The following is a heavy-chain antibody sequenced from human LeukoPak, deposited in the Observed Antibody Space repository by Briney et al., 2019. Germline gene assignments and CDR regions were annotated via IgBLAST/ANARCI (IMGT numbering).Heavy chain of an antibody. D-gene: IGHD3-22*01. V-gene: IGHV4-38-2*01. J-gene: IGHJ1*01. CDR3: ATSATGDSTGYYYFHFHH. CDR2: IYHSGRT. CDR1: GYSISSGYY. Sequence: SETLSLTCGVSGYSISSGYYWGWIRQPPGKGLEWIGSIYHSGRTYYNSSLKSRVTISVDTSKNQFSLKLNSVTAADTAVYYCATSATGDSTGYYYFHFHHWGQGTLVTVSS.